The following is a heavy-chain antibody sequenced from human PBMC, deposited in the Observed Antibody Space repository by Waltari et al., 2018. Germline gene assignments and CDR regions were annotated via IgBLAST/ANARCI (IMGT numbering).Heavy chain of an antibody. V-gene: IGHV3-21*01. J-gene: IGHJ4*02. D-gene: IGHD1-26*01. Sequence: EVQLVESGGGLVKPGGSLRLSCAASGFTFSTYSMNWVRQAPGKGLEWVSSISSSSSYIYYADSVKGRFTISRDNAKNSLYLQMNSLRAEDTAVYYCARSTVGATMDYWGQGTLVTVSS. CDR1: GFTFSTYS. CDR2: ISSSSSYI. CDR3: ARSTVGATMDY.